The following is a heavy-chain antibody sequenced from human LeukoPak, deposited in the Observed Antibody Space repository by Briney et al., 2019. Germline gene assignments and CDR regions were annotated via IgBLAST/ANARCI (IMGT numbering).Heavy chain of an antibody. CDR3: ARGTMVRGVITSYYYGMDV. CDR2: IYSGGST. D-gene: IGHD3-10*01. Sequence: GGSLRLSCAASGFTFSSYWMSWVRQAPGKGLEWVSVIYSGGSTYYADSVKGRFTISRDNSKNTLYLQMNSLRAEDTAVYYCARGTMVRGVITSYYYGMDVWGQGTTVTVSS. V-gene: IGHV3-66*01. J-gene: IGHJ6*02. CDR1: GFTFSSYW.